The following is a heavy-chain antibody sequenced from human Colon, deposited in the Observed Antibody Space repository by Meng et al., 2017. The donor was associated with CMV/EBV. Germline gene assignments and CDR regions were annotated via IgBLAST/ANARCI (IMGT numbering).Heavy chain of an antibody. CDR3: ARLFMVVPAATSGWFDP. D-gene: IGHD2-2*01. Sequence: ASVKVSCKASGYTFTGYYMHWVRQAPGQGLEWMGWISAYNGNTNYAQKLQGRVTMTTDTSTSTAYMELRSLRSDDTAVYYCARLFMVVPAATSGWFDPWGQGTLVTVSS. V-gene: IGHV1-18*04. CDR2: ISAYNGNT. CDR1: GYTFTGYY. J-gene: IGHJ5*02.